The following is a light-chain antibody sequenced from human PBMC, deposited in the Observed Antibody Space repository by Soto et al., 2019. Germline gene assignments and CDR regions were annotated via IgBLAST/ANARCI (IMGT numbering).Light chain of an antibody. CDR1: ESVSSY. CDR3: QQYNKWPAEIT. Sequence: IVLTQSPATLSLSHGERATLSCRASESVSSYLAWYQQTPGQAPRLLMYDASTRATGIPARFSGSGSGTEFTLTISSLQSEDSGVYYCQQYNKWPAEITFGQGTRLEIK. CDR2: DAS. J-gene: IGKJ5*01. V-gene: IGKV3D-15*01.